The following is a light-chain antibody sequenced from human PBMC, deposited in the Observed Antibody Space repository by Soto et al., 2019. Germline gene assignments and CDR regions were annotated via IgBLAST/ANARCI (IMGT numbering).Light chain of an antibody. CDR1: QSISDW. J-gene: IGKJ4*01. CDR3: QQSYSLPRT. Sequence: DTQMTQSPSTLSTSVGDRVTITCRASQSISDWLAWYQQKPGKAPKLLIYDASTLQSGVPSRFSGSGSGTDFTLSINSLQPEDFATYYCQQSYSLPRTFGGGTKVDI. V-gene: IGKV1-5*01. CDR2: DAS.